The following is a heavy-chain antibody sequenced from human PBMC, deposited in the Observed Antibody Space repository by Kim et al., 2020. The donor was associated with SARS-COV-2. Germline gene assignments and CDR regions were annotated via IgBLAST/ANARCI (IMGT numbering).Heavy chain of an antibody. D-gene: IGHD2-15*01. Sequence: GESLKISCEGSGYDFTSYWIGWVRQRPGKGLEWMGILSPTDSDTRYSPSFQGQVTFSADKSISTAYLQWISLKASDTAMYYCARRARSGLKYAAFDIWGQGTVVTRSS. V-gene: IGHV5-51*01. J-gene: IGHJ3*02. CDR1: GYDFTSYW. CDR3: ARRARSGLKYAAFDI. CDR2: LSPTDSDT.